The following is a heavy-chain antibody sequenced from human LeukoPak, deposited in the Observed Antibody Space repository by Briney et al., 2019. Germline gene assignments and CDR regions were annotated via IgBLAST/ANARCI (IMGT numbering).Heavy chain of an antibody. Sequence: GGSLRLSCAASGFTFSSYAMSWVRQAPGRGLEWVSAISGSGGSTYYPDSVKGRSTSSRDNSKNTPYLPMNSLRDEDTAVYSCPKDGLLWGQGALVTVSS. V-gene: IGHV3-23*01. CDR2: ISGSGGST. CDR1: GFTFSSYA. J-gene: IGHJ4*02. CDR3: PKDGLL. D-gene: IGHD2/OR15-2a*01.